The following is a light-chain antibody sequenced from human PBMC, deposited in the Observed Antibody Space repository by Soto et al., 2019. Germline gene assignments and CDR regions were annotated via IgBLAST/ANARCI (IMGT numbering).Light chain of an antibody. J-gene: IGKJ1*01. CDR1: QSVGNN. CDR3: QQRNSWWT. V-gene: IGKV3-11*01. CDR2: DSS. Sequence: EIVLTQSPATLSLSPGERATLSCRASQSVGNNLAWYQQKFGQAPRLLIYDSSNRATGIPARFSGSGSGTDFILTISSLEPEDSAVYYCQQRNSWWTFGQGTKVEIK.